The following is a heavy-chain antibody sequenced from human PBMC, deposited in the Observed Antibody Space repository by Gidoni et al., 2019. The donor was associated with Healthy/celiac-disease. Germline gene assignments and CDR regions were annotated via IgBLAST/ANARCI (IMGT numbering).Heavy chain of an antibody. CDR1: GFTFSDYA. CDR3: ARDLDY. Sequence: QVQLAESGGGVVQPGRSLRLSCAASGFTFSDYAMHWVRQAPGKGLEWVAVIRYDGSNKYYADSVKGRFTISRANSKNTLYLQMNSLRAEDTAVYYCARDLDYWGQGILVTVSS. V-gene: IGHV3-33*08. CDR2: IRYDGSNK. J-gene: IGHJ4*02.